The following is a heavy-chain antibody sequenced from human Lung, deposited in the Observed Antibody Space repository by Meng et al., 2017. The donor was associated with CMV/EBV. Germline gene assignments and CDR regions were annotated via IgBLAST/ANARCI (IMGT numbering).Heavy chain of an antibody. V-gene: IGHV3-30*04. CDR3: ARGYQLFNYFDY. Sequence: GGSXRLXCEASGFTFSSYAMHWVRQAPGKGLEWVAVLSYDGSNKFYADPVKGRFTISRDNSKNTLFLQMNRLRAEDTAVYYCARGYQLFNYFDYWGQGRLVTVSS. CDR1: GFTFSSYA. CDR2: LSYDGSNK. J-gene: IGHJ4*02. D-gene: IGHD1-1*01.